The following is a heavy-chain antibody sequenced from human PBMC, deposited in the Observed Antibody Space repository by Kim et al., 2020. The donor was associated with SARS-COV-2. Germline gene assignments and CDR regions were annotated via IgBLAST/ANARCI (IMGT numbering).Heavy chain of an antibody. CDR3: ARGLWIRGAFFDY. D-gene: IGHD5-12*01. V-gene: IGHV4-34*01. CDR2: IIHSGST. J-gene: IGHJ4*02. CDR1: GGSFSGYY. Sequence: SETLSLTCAVYGGSFSGYYWSWIRQSPGKGLEWIGEIIHSGSTNYNPSLKSRVTISVDTSKNQFSLKLSSVTAADTAVYYCARGLWIRGAFFDYWGQGTLVTVSS.